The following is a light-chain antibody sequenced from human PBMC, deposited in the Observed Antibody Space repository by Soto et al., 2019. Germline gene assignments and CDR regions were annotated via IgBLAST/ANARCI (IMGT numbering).Light chain of an antibody. J-gene: IGKJ4*01. CDR3: QQRINWPPLT. Sequence: EIVMTQSPGTLSLSPGERATLSCRASQKISSYLAWYQQKPGQAPRLLIYDASNRATGIPARFSGSGSGTDFTLTISSLEPDDFAVYYCQQRINWPPLTFGGGTKVEIK. CDR2: DAS. V-gene: IGKV3-11*01. CDR1: QKISSY.